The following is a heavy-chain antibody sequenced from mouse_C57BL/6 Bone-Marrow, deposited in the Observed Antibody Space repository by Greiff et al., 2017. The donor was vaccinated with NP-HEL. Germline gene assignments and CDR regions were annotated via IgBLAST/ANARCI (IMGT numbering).Heavy chain of an antibody. CDR1: GFNIKDDY. D-gene: IGHD1-1*01. Sequence: VQLQQSGAELVRPGASVKLSCTASGFNIKDDYMHWVKQRPEQGLEWIGWIDPENGDTEYASKFQGKATITADTSSNTAYLQLSSLTSEDTAVYYCTTYYYGSSLWYFDVWGTGTTVTVYS. V-gene: IGHV14-4*01. J-gene: IGHJ1*03. CDR2: IDPENGDT. CDR3: TTYYYGSSLWYFDV.